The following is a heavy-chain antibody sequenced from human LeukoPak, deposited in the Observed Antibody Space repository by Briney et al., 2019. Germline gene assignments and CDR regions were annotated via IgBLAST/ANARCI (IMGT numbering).Heavy chain of an antibody. V-gene: IGHV3-30*18. CDR2: ISYDGSNK. J-gene: IGHJ4*02. D-gene: IGHD3-10*01. CDR3: AKDHYYGSGSYSFDY. Sequence: GRSLRLSCAASGFTFSSYGMHWVRQAPGKGLEWVAVISYDGSNKYYADSVKGRFTISRDNSKNTLYLQMNNLRAEDTAVYYCAKDHYYGSGSYSFDYWGQGTLVTVSS. CDR1: GFTFSSYG.